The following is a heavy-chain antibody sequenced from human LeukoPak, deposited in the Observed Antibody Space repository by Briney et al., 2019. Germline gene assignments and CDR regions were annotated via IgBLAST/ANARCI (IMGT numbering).Heavy chain of an antibody. CDR2: IYSGGST. J-gene: IGHJ4*02. Sequence: GRSLRLSCAASGFTFDDYAMHWVRQAPGKGLEWVSVIYSGGSTYYADSVKGRFTISRDNSKNTLYVQMNSLRAEDTAVYYCARDIVTWGQGTLVTVSS. CDR3: ARDIVT. V-gene: IGHV3-53*01. D-gene: IGHD1-26*01. CDR1: GFTFDDYA.